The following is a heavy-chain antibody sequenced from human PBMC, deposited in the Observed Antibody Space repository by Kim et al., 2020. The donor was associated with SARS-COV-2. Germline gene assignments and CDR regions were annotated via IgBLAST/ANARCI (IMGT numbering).Heavy chain of an antibody. Sequence: GGSLRLSCAASGFTFSDYYMSWIRQAPGKGLEWVSYISSSGSTIYYADSVKGRFTISRDNAKNSLYLQMNSLRAEDTAVYYCATGVYSSSWANFDYWGQGTLVTVSS. V-gene: IGHV3-11*01. CDR1: GFTFSDYY. D-gene: IGHD6-13*01. J-gene: IGHJ4*02. CDR2: ISSSGSTI. CDR3: ATGVYSSSWANFDY.